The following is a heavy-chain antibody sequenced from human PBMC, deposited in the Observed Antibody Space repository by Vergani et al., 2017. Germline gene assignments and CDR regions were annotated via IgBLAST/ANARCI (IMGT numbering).Heavy chain of an antibody. D-gene: IGHD3-9*01. J-gene: IGHJ3*02. CDR1: GFTFSSYA. CDR3: ARSQYYDILTGYYNDAFDI. Sequence: EVQLLESGGGLVQPGGSLRLSCAASGFTFSSYAMSWVRQAPGKGLEWVSAISSSSSYIYYADSVKGRFTISRDNAKNSLYLQMNSLRAEDTAVYYCARSQYYDILTGYYNDAFDIWGQGTMVTVSS. CDR2: ISSSSSYI. V-gene: IGHV3-21*01.